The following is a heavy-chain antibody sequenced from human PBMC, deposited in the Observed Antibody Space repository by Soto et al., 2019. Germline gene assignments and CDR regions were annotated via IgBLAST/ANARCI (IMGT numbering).Heavy chain of an antibody. CDR1: GGTFSSYA. D-gene: IGHD6-6*01. CDR2: IIPIFGTA. V-gene: IGHV1-69*13. J-gene: IGHJ6*02. Sequence: SVKVSCKASGGTFSSYAISWVRQAPGQGLEWMGGIIPIFGTANYAQKFQGRVTITADESTSTAYMELSSLRSEDTAVYYCARGLAAGPSDYYYGMDVWAKGPRSPSP. CDR3: ARGLAAGPSDYYYGMDV.